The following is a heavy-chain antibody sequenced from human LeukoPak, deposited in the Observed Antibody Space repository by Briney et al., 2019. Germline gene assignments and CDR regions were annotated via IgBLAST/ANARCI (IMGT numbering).Heavy chain of an antibody. V-gene: IGHV4-39*01. CDR2: IYYSGST. D-gene: IGHD3-3*01. J-gene: IGHJ4*02. CDR3: ARPSDFGVVIPFDY. Sequence: SETLSLTCTVSGGSISSGDYYWSWIRQPPGKGLEWIGSIYYSGSTYYNPSLKSRVTISVDTSKNQFSLKLSSVTAADTAVYYCARPSDFGVVIPFDYWGQGTLVTVSS. CDR1: GGSISSGDYY.